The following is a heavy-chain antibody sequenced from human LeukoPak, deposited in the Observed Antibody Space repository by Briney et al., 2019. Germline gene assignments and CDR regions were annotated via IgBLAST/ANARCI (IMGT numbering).Heavy chain of an antibody. V-gene: IGHV4-39*01. J-gene: IGHJ4*02. Sequence: SETLSLTCTVSGGSISSSSYYWGWHRQPPGMGLEWIGSIYYSGSTYYNPSLKSRATISVDTSKNHFTLKLISVTAADTAVYYCARRSYLGYCSSASCYTRDYWGQGTLVTVSS. CDR3: ARRSYLGYCSSASCYTRDY. CDR1: GGSISSSSYY. D-gene: IGHD2-2*02. CDR2: IYYSGST.